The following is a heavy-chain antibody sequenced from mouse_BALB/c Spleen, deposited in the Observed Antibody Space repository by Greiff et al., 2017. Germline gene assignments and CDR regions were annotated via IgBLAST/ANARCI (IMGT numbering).Heavy chain of an antibody. CDR2: ISSGGSYT. V-gene: IGHV5-6*01. CDR3: ARLLDGYYYYFDY. D-gene: IGHD2-3*01. Sequence: EVMLVESGGDLVKPGGSLKLSCAASGFTFSSYGMSWVRQTPDKRLEWVATISSGGSYTYYPDSVKGRFTISRDNAKNTLYLQMSSLKSEDTAMYYCARLLDGYYYYFDYWGQGTTLTVSS. CDR1: GFTFSSYG. J-gene: IGHJ2*01.